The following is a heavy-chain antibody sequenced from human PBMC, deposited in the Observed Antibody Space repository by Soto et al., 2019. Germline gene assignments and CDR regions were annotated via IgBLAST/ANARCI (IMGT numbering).Heavy chain of an antibody. J-gene: IGHJ3*02. CDR2: IIPIFGTA. V-gene: IGHV1-69*01. Sequence: PGESLKISCNGSGGTFSSYAISWVRQAPGQGLEWMGGIIPIFGTANYAQKFQGRVTITADESTSTAYMELSSLRSEDTAVYYCARVARITMIVVDSDAFDIWGQGTMVTVSS. CDR3: ARVARITMIVVDSDAFDI. CDR1: GGTFSSYA. D-gene: IGHD3-22*01.